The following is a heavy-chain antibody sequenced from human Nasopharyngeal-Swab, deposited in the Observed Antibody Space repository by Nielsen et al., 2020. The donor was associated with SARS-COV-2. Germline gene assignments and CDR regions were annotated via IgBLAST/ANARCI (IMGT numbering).Heavy chain of an antibody. D-gene: IGHD6-19*01. J-gene: IGHJ4*02. CDR2: IRSKAYGGTT. CDR1: GFNLGYFA. V-gene: IGHV3-49*03. Sequence: GESLKISCTASGFNLGYFAMSWIRQAPGKGLEWVGFIRSKAYGGTTEYAASVKGRFTISRDDPKSIAYLEMISLKTEDTAVYYCTRGNSGWYGVGHFWGQGTLVRVSS. CDR3: TRGNSGWYGVGHF.